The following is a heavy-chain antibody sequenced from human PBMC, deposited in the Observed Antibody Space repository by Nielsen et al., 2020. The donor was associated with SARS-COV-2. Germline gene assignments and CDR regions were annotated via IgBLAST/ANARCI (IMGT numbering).Heavy chain of an antibody. V-gene: IGHV3-53*05. J-gene: IGHJ5*02. Sequence: GGSLRLSCAASGFTVSSNYMSWVRQAPGKGLEWVSVIYSGGSTYYADSVKGRFTISRDNSKNTLYLQMNSLRAEDTAVYYCARGVYSSSWLVHWFDPWGQGTLVTVSS. CDR1: GFTVSSNY. D-gene: IGHD6-13*01. CDR2: IYSGGST. CDR3: ARGVYSSSWLVHWFDP.